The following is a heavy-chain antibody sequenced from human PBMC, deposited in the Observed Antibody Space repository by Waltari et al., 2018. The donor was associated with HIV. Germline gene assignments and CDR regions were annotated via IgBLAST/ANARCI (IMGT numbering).Heavy chain of an antibody. CDR2: ISYDGSNK. Sequence: QVQLVESGGGVVQTGRSLRLSCAASGFPFSSYGMHGVGKAPGKGLEWVAVISYDGSNKYYADAVKGRFTISRDNSKNTLDLQMNSLRAEDTAVYYCAKDKGGVTYIFDYWGQGTLVTVSS. V-gene: IGHV3-30*18. J-gene: IGHJ4*02. CDR1: GFPFSSYG. D-gene: IGHD1-1*01. CDR3: AKDKGGVTYIFDY.